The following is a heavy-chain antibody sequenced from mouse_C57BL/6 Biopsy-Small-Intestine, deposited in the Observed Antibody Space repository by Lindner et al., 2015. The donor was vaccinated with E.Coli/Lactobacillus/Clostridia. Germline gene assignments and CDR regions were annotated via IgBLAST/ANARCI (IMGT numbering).Heavy chain of an antibody. J-gene: IGHJ2*01. V-gene: IGHV1-19*01. CDR1: GYTFTDYY. CDR2: INPYNGGT. CDR3: ARGGDSSGPYYFDY. D-gene: IGHD3-2*02. Sequence: VQLQESGPVLVKPGASVKMSCKASGYTFTDYYMNWVKRSHGKSLEWIGVINPYNGGTSYNQKFKGKATLTVDKSSSTAYMQLKSLTSEDSAVYYCARGGDSSGPYYFDYWGQGTTLTVSS.